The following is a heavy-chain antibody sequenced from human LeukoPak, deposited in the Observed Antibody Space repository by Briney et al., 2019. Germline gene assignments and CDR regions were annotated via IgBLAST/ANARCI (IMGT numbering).Heavy chain of an antibody. J-gene: IGHJ4*02. CDR3: ARDGGYSYGFDY. CDR1: GFTVSSNY. D-gene: IGHD5-18*01. CDR2: IYSGGST. Sequence: PGGSLRLSCAASGFTVSSNYMSGVGQPQGRGRDGVSVIYSGGSTYYADSVKGRFTISRHNSKNTLYLQMNSLRAEDTAVYYCARDGGYSYGFDYWGQGTLVTVSS. V-gene: IGHV3-53*04.